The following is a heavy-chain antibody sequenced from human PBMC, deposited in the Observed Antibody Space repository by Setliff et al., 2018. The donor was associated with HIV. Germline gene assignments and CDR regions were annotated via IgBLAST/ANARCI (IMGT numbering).Heavy chain of an antibody. Sequence: GGSLRLSCAVSGFTFSSYWMSWVRQAPGKGLEWVANIKQDGSEKYYVDSVKGRFTISRDNAKNSVYLQMNNLRAEDTALYYCARGPLLLEWLLTYWGQGTLVTVSS. D-gene: IGHD3-3*01. CDR3: ARGPLLLEWLLTY. CDR1: GFTFSSYW. J-gene: IGHJ4*02. V-gene: IGHV3-7*01. CDR2: IKQDGSEK.